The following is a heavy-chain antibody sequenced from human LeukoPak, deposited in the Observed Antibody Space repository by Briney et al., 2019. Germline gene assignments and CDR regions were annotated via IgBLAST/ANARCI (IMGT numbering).Heavy chain of an antibody. J-gene: IGHJ4*02. CDR2: ADGSGAST. CDR1: GFTLRNYA. Sequence: GSLRLSCTASGFTLRNYAMSWVRQAPGKGLVWISAADGSGASTYYADSVRGRFTVSRDNSKNTLYLQMNSLRAEDTAVYYCAKDRPNGFDYWGQGTLVTVSS. D-gene: IGHD6-6*01. V-gene: IGHV3-23*01. CDR3: AKDRPNGFDY.